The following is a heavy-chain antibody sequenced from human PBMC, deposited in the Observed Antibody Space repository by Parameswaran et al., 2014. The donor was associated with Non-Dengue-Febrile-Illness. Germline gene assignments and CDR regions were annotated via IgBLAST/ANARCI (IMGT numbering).Heavy chain of an antibody. Sequence: IRQPPGKGLEWIGYIYYSGSTYYNPSLKSRVTISVDTSKNQFSLKLSSVTAADTAVYYCARDSSGYVDYWGQGTLVTVSS. V-gene: IGHV4-31*02. CDR2: IYYSGST. D-gene: IGHD3-22*01. CDR3: ARDSSGYVDY. J-gene: IGHJ4*02.